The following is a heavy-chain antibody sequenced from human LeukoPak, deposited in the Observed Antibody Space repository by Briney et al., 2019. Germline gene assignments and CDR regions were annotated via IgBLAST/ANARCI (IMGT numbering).Heavy chain of an antibody. CDR1: GGSISSGDYY. D-gene: IGHD5-18*01. Sequence: PSQTLSLTCTVSGGSISSGDYYWSRIRQPPGKGLEWIGYIYYSGSTYYNPSLKSRVTISVDTSKNQFSLKLSSVTAADTAVYYCASLDTAMVTHDYWGQGTLVTVSS. J-gene: IGHJ4*02. CDR3: ASLDTAMVTHDY. V-gene: IGHV4-30-4*01. CDR2: IYYSGST.